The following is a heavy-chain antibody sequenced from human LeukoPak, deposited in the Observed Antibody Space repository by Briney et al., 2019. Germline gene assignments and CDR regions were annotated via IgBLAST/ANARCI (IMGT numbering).Heavy chain of an antibody. D-gene: IGHD2-8*02. CDR3: ARDAIYCTSVNCQPPYYYYYLDV. J-gene: IGHJ6*03. Sequence: GASVTVSCKASGYTFTGYGISWVRQAPGQGLEWMGWISAYNGNTDYAQKFQGRVTMTADTSTTTAYMELRSLRSDDTAVYYCARDAIYCTSVNCQPPYYYYYLDVWGKGTTVTVSS. CDR2: ISAYNGNT. V-gene: IGHV1-18*01. CDR1: GYTFTGYG.